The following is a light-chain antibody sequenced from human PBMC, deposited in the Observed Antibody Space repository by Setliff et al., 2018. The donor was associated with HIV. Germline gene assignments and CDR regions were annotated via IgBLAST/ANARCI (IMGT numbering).Light chain of an antibody. J-gene: IGLJ3*02. V-gene: IGLV8-61*01. CDR1: SGSVSTSYY. CDR3: LLYVGSGIWV. CDR2: STN. Sequence: QAVVTQEPSLSVSPGGTVTLTCGLTSGSVSTSYYPSWYQQTPGQAPRTLIYSTNSRPSGVPGRFSGSILGNKAALTITGAQADDESDYYCLLYVGSGIWVFGGGTKVTVL.